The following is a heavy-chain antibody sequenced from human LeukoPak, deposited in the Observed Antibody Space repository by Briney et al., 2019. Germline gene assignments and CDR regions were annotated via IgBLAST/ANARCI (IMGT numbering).Heavy chain of an antibody. CDR3: ANVGSSSWPLGYYYGMDV. Sequence: GGSLRLSCAASGFTFSSYAMSWVRQAPGKGLEWVSAISGSGGSTYYADSVKGRFTISRDNSKNTLYLQMNSLRAEDTAVYYCANVGSSSWPLGYYYGMDVWGQGTTVTVSS. V-gene: IGHV3-23*01. D-gene: IGHD6-13*01. J-gene: IGHJ6*02. CDR1: GFTFSSYA. CDR2: ISGSGGST.